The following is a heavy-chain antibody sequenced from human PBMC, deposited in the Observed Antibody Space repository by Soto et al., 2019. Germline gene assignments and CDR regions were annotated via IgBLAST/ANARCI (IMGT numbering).Heavy chain of an antibody. J-gene: IGHJ4*02. D-gene: IGHD4-4*01. V-gene: IGHV3-74*01. CDR2: INSDWSRT. CDR1: GLSFNDYW. CDR3: ARDVQFQSFDF. Sequence: GGSLRLSCAASGLSFNDYWMRWVRQAPGKGLVWVSCINSDWSRTRYAESVKGRFTISRDNAKNTVFLQMNSLRAEDTAVYFCARDVQFQSFDFWGQGTLVTVSS.